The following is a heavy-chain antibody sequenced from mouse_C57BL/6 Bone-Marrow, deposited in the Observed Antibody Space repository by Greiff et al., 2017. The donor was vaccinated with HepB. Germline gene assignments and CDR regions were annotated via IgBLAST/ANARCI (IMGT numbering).Heavy chain of an antibody. CDR2: ISSGSSTI. D-gene: IGHD4-1*01. Sequence: DVMLVESGGGLVKPGGSLKLSCAASGFTFSDYGMHWVRQAPEKGLEWVAYISSGSSTIYYADTVKGRFTISRDNAKNTLFLQMTSLRSEDTAMYYCAKTNWDVGAMDYWGQGTSVTVSS. J-gene: IGHJ4*01. CDR1: GFTFSDYG. CDR3: AKTNWDVGAMDY. V-gene: IGHV5-17*01.